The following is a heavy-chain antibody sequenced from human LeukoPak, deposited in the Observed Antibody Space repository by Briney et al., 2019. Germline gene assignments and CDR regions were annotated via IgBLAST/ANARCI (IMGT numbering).Heavy chain of an antibody. J-gene: IGHJ5*02. V-gene: IGHV4-34*01. CDR2: INHSGRN. D-gene: IGHD5-12*01. Sequence: SETLSLTCAVYGGSFSGDYWSWIRQPPGKGREGSGEINHSGRNNYNTSLKRGVTITVDTSKNQFSLKLSSVTAADTAVYYCAREGGYGSVNWFVPWGQGTLVTVSS. CDR3: AREGGYGSVNWFVP. CDR1: GGSFSGDY.